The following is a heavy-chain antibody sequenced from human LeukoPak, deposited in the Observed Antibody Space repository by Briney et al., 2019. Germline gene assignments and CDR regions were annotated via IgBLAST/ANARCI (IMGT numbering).Heavy chain of an antibody. D-gene: IGHD5-12*01. J-gene: IGHJ4*02. CDR3: ARKPGRNSGYDYFDY. Sequence: GGSLRLSCAASGFTFSNAWMSWVRQAPGKGLEWVGRIKSKTDGGTTDYAAPVKGRFTISRDDSKNTLYLQMNSLKTEDTAVYYCARKPGRNSGYDYFDYWGQGTLVTVSS. V-gene: IGHV3-15*01. CDR1: GFTFSNAW. CDR2: IKSKTDGGTT.